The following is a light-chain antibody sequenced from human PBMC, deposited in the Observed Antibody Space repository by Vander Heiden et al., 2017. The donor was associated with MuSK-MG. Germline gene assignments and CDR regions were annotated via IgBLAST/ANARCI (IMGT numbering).Light chain of an antibody. J-gene: IGKJ2*01. CDR2: KAS. CDR1: PSISSW. Sequence: DIQMTQSPSALPASVGDRVTITCRASPSISSWLAWYQQKPGKAPKLLIYKASTLESGVPSRFSGSGSGTEFTLTISSLQPDDFATYYCQQYDSYPYTFGQGTKLVIK. V-gene: IGKV1-5*03. CDR3: QQYDSYPYT.